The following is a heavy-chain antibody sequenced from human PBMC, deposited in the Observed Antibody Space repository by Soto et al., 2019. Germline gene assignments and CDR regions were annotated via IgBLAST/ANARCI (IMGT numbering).Heavy chain of an antibody. J-gene: IGHJ1*01. CDR1: GFTFSSYW. CDR2: ISTDASST. V-gene: IGHV3-74*01. D-gene: IGHD3-3*01. CDR3: ARFTNKSPQS. Sequence: EVQLVESGGGLVQPGGSLRLSCAASGFTFSSYWMHWVRQAPGKGLVWVSSISTDASSTSYADPVKGRFTISRDNAKNTLDVQTNSVRAEDTARYYCARFTNKSPQSGGQGALVIVST.